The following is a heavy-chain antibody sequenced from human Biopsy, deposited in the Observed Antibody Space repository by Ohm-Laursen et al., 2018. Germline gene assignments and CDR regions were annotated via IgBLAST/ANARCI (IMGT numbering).Heavy chain of an antibody. J-gene: IGHJ6*02. Sequence: ASVKVSCKPSGYNFGNYYINWVRKVPGQGLEWLGVVNPVAEATMYAQKFQDRITLTRDASTNTVYMDLTSLTSEDTAVYYCARESPLRLGVCGAIRCFKEVFGMDVWGQGTTVIVSS. V-gene: IGHV1-46*01. D-gene: IGHD2-21*01. CDR3: ARESPLRLGVCGAIRCFKEVFGMDV. CDR1: GYNFGNYY. CDR2: VNPVAEAT.